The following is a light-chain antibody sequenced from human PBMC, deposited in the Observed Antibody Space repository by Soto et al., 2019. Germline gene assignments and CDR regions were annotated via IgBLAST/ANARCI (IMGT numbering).Light chain of an antibody. CDR2: GVS. CDR1: QSVSSSY. Sequence: EIVLTQSPGTLSLSPGERATLSCRASQSVSSSYLAWYQQKPGQAARLLIYGVSSRATGIPDRFSGSGSGTDFTISISRLELEDCAVYYCQHYGSSPRAFGGGTKVEIK. CDR3: QHYGSSPRA. V-gene: IGKV3-20*01. J-gene: IGKJ4*01.